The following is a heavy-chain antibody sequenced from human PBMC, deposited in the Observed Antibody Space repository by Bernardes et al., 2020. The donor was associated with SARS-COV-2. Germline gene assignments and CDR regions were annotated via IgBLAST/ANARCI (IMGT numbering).Heavy chain of an antibody. CDR3: ARGPLYYDVLTGYYPTLFDY. CDR2: IGTAGDT. Sequence: GGSLRLSCAASGFTFSSYDMHWVRQATGKGLEWVSAIGTAGDTYYPGSVKGRFTISRENAKNSLYLQMNSLRAGDTAVYYCARGPLYYDVLTGYYPTLFDYWGQGILVTVSS. V-gene: IGHV3-13*01. J-gene: IGHJ4*02. D-gene: IGHD3-9*01. CDR1: GFTFSSYD.